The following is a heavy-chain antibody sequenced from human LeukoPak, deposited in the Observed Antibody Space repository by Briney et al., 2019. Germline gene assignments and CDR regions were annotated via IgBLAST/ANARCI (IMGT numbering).Heavy chain of an antibody. J-gene: IGHJ6*03. CDR3: ARMDTAMAKDYYYYMDV. Sequence: ASVKVSCKASGYTFTSYDINWVRQATGQGLEWMGWMNPNSGNTAYAQKFQGRVTITRNTSISTAYMELSSLRSEDTAVYYCARMDTAMAKDYYYYMDVWGKGTTVTVSS. CDR1: GYTFTSYD. V-gene: IGHV1-8*03. D-gene: IGHD5-18*01. CDR2: MNPNSGNT.